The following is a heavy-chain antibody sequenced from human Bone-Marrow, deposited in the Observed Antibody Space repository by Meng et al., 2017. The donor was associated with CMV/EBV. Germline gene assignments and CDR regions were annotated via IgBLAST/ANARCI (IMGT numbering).Heavy chain of an antibody. D-gene: IGHD3-3*01. CDR3: VREMWSNDV. CDR1: GFTFRNNW. CDR2: INGDGSIR. Sequence: SLKISCVPSGFTFRNNWMHWVRQAPGKGLVWVSRINGDGSIREYADSVKGRLTISRDNAKDTLYLQMNSLRAEDTAVYYCVREMWSNDVWGRGTKVTVSS. J-gene: IGHJ3*01. V-gene: IGHV3-74*03.